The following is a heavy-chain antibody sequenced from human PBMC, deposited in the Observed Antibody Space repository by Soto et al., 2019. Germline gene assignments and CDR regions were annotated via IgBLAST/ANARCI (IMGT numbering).Heavy chain of an antibody. D-gene: IGHD1-26*01. Sequence: EVQLVESGGGLVQPGGSLKLSCAASGFTFSDSAMHWVRQASGKGLEWVGRIRSKALSYATAYAASVQGRFTISRDDSENMAYLQMNGLKTEDTAVYYCLRASGHYSYYGMDIWGQGTTVTVSS. CDR1: GFTFSDSA. CDR2: IRSKALSYAT. V-gene: IGHV3-73*02. J-gene: IGHJ6*02. CDR3: LRASGHYSYYGMDI.